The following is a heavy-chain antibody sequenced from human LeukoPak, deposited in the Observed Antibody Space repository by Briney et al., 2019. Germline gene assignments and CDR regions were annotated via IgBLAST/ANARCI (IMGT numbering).Heavy chain of an antibody. CDR1: GFTFGSYG. Sequence: GGSLRLSCVASGFTFGSYGLHWVRQAPGKGLEWMTFITKDGRNKYYADSVKGRFTISRDNAKNSLYLQMNSLRAEDTAVYYCASGYIAASGFDYWGQGTLVTVSS. CDR3: ASGYIAASGFDY. V-gene: IGHV3-30*12. CDR2: ITKDGRNK. D-gene: IGHD6-13*01. J-gene: IGHJ4*02.